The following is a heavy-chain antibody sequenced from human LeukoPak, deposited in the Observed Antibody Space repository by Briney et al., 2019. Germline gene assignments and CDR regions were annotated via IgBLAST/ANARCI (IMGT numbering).Heavy chain of an antibody. CDR3: ARDQKSGLRAYCGGDCWYDAFDI. J-gene: IGHJ3*02. D-gene: IGHD2-21*02. Sequence: ASVKVSCKASGYTFTSYGISWVRQAPGQGLEWMGWISAYNGNTNYAQKLQGRVTMTTGTSTSTAYMELRSLRSDDTAVYYCARDQKSGLRAYCGGDCWYDAFDIWGQGTMVTVSS. CDR1: GYTFTSYG. V-gene: IGHV1-18*04. CDR2: ISAYNGNT.